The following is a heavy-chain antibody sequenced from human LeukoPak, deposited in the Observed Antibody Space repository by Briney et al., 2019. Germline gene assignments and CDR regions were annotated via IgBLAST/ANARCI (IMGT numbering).Heavy chain of an antibody. Sequence: SETLSLTCTVSGGSISTYYWSWIRQPPGKRLEWIWYIHYSGSTNYNPSLKSRVTISIDRSRTQIYLNLTSVTAADTAAYFCARDRPIYSYGPFGGGGWFDPWGQGTLVTVSS. CDR2: IHYSGST. CDR3: ARDRPIYSYGPFGGGGWFDP. D-gene: IGHD5-18*01. V-gene: IGHV4-59*01. J-gene: IGHJ5*02. CDR1: GGSISTYY.